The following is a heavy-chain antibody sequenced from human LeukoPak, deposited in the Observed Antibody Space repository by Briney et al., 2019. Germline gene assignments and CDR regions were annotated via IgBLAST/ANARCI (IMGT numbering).Heavy chain of an antibody. V-gene: IGHV4-39*01. CDR2: IYYSGST. CDR3: ARGMDSSGYSDAFDI. J-gene: IGHJ3*02. CDR1: GGSISSSSYY. Sequence: SETLSLTCTVSGGSISSSSYYWGWIRQPPGKGLEWIGSIYYSGSTYYNPSLKSRVTISVDTSQNQFSLKLSSVTAADTAVYYCARGMDSSGYSDAFDIWGQGTMVTVSS. D-gene: IGHD3-22*01.